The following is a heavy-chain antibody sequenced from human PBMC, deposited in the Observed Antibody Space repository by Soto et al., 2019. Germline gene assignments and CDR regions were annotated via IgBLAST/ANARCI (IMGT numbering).Heavy chain of an antibody. Sequence: QVQLQESGPGLVKPSQTLSLTCTVSGGSISSGGHYWSWIRQHPGKGLEWMGNIYYSGSSYYNPPLMSRVTISVDTSKNQFSLKLSSVTAADTAVYYCARAQNLIIVGATWIDYWGQGILVTVSS. V-gene: IGHV4-31*03. CDR3: ARAQNLIIVGATWIDY. J-gene: IGHJ4*02. D-gene: IGHD1-26*01. CDR1: GGSISSGGHY. CDR2: IYYSGSS.